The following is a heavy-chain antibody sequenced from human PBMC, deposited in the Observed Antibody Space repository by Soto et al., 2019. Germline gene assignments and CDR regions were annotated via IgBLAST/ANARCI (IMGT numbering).Heavy chain of an antibody. Sequence: GASVKVSCKASGGTFSSYAISWVRQAPGQGLEWMGGIIPIFGTANYAQKFQGRVTITADESTSTAYMELSSLRSEDTAVYYCARCEVVVVINYYYYYGMDVWGQGTTVTVYS. CDR1: GGTFSSYA. CDR2: IIPIFGTA. J-gene: IGHJ6*02. CDR3: ARCEVVVVINYYYYYGMDV. D-gene: IGHD3-22*01. V-gene: IGHV1-69*13.